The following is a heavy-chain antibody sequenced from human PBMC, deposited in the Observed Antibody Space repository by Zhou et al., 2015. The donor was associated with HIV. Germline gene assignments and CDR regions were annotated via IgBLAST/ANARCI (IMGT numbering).Heavy chain of an antibody. CDR2: ISSSSSTI. CDR3: AKGHTPSTLVGATDY. D-gene: IGHD1-26*01. V-gene: IGHV3-48*01. CDR1: GFTFSSYS. Sequence: EVQLVESGGGLVKPGGSLRLSCAASGFTFSSYSMNWVRQAPGKGLEWVSYISSSSSTIYYADSVKGRFTISRDNAKNSLYLQMNSLRAEDTAVYYCAKGHTPSTLVGATDYWGQGTLVTVSS. J-gene: IGHJ4*02.